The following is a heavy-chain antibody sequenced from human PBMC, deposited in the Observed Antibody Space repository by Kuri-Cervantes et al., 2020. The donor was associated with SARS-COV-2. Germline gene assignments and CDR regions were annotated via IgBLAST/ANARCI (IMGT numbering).Heavy chain of an antibody. CDR1: GFTFRNYS. Sequence: GESLKISCAASGFTFRNYSLNWVRQAPGKGLEWVAVISHDGKNKKCIASGKGRFTISRDNSQNTLYLHMKSLRSEDTAMYYCAKDRVGVQDFWGQGTLVTVSS. D-gene: IGHD2-21*01. CDR2: ISHDGKNK. J-gene: IGHJ4*02. V-gene: IGHV3-30*18. CDR3: AKDRVGVQDF.